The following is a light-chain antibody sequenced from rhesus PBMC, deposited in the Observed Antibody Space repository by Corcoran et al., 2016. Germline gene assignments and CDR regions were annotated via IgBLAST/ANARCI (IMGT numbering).Light chain of an antibody. J-gene: IGKJ2*01. CDR1: QGISSW. V-gene: IGKV1-21*01. CDR3: QQYNSAPYR. CDR2: KAS. Sequence: DIQMTQSPSSLSASVGDRVTITCRASQGISSWLAWFQQKPGKAPKLLIYKASTLHSGVPSRFIGSGSGTDCNLTISRLQPEDVATYDCQQYNSAPYRFGQGTKVEIK.